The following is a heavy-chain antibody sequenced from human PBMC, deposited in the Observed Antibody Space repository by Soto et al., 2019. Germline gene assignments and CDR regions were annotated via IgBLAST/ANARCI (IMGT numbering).Heavy chain of an antibody. V-gene: IGHV1-18*01. J-gene: IGHJ4*02. CDR2: ISAYNGNT. CDR1: GYTFTSYG. D-gene: IGHD3-3*01. CDR3: ATNYDFWSGSDTETRKALVY. Sequence: GASVKVSCKASGYTFTSYGISWVRQAPGQGLEWMGWISAYNGNTNYAQKLQGRVTMTTDTSTSTAYMELSSLRSEDTAVYYCATNYDFWSGSDTETRKALVYWGQGTLVTVSS.